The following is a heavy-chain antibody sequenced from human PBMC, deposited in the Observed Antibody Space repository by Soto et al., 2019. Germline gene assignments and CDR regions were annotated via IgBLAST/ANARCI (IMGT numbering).Heavy chain of an antibody. CDR2: IYYSGST. V-gene: IGHV4-31*03. D-gene: IGHD1-26*01. CDR3: ATQEVGGSYVYTFDP. J-gene: IGHJ5*02. Sequence: SETLSLTCTVSGGSISSGVYYWSWIRQHPGKGLEWIGYIYYSGSTYYNPSLKSRVTISVDTSKNQFSLKLSSVTAADTAVYYCATQEVGGSYVYTFDPWARRTPVTVSS. CDR1: GGSISSGVYY.